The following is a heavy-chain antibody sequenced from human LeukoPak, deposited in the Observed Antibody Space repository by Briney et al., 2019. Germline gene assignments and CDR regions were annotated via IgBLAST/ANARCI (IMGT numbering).Heavy chain of an antibody. V-gene: IGHV3-23*01. D-gene: IGHD3-22*01. CDR3: AKDSVVIPLTYYYYYGMDV. CDR2: ISGSGGST. Sequence: PGGSLRLSCAASGFTFSSYAMSWVRQAPGKGLEWVSAISGSGGSTYYADSVKGRFTISRDNSKNTLYLQMNSLRAEDTAVYYCAKDSVVIPLTYYYYYGMDVWGQGTTVTVSS. CDR1: GFTFSSYA. J-gene: IGHJ6*02.